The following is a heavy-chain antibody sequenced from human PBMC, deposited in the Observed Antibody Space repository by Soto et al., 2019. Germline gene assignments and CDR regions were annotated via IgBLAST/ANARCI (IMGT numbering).Heavy chain of an antibody. CDR1: GFTVSSNY. D-gene: IGHD4-17*01. Sequence: EVQLVESGGGLIQPGGSLRLSCAASGFTVSSNYMSWVRQAPGKGLEWVSVIYSGGSTYYADSVKGRFTISRDNSKNTLYLQMNSLRAEDTAVYYCARVHDYELSDAFDIWGQGTMVTVSS. V-gene: IGHV3-53*01. CDR2: IYSGGST. J-gene: IGHJ3*02. CDR3: ARVHDYELSDAFDI.